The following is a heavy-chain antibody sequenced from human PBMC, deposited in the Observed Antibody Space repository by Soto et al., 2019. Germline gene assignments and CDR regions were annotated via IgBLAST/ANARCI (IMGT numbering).Heavy chain of an antibody. CDR2: VDHRGGT. J-gene: IGHJ4*02. D-gene: IGHD6-19*01. CDR1: GRSFSNPYYY. V-gene: IGHV4-34*01. Sequence: QVQLQQWGAGLLKPSETLSLSCAVSGRSFSNPYYYWTWIRQPPGRGLEWIGEVDHRGGTNYPPSLKSRVTISLDTSKNHFSLRLTSVTAADTAVYYCASLDSSAWYFDDWGQGTLVTVSS. CDR3: ASLDSSAWYFDD.